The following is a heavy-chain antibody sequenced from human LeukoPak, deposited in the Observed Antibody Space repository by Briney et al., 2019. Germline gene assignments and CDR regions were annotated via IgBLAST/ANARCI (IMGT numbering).Heavy chain of an antibody. CDR3: ATDPGAATTAFLAFDI. CDR1: GYTLTELS. Sequence: ASVKVSCKVSGYTLTELSMHWVPQAPGKGLEWMGGFYPEDGETIYAQKFQGRVTMTEDTHTDTAYMELSSLRSEDTAVYYCATDPGAATTAFLAFDIWGQGTMVTVSS. D-gene: IGHD3-3*02. CDR2: FYPEDGET. V-gene: IGHV1-24*01. J-gene: IGHJ3*02.